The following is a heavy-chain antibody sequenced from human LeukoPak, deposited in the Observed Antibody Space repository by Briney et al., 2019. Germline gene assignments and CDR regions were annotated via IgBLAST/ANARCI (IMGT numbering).Heavy chain of an antibody. Sequence: PSETLSLTCTVSGGSITSHCWSWIRQPPGKGLEWMGYIYHSGNTNYNPSLKSRLSFSLDTSKRMLSLNLISVTAADTAVYYCARAGNFSWGELDPWGQGILVTVSS. V-gene: IGHV4-59*11. CDR1: GGSITSHC. D-gene: IGHD1-7*01. CDR2: IYHSGNT. CDR3: ARAGNFSWGELDP. J-gene: IGHJ5*02.